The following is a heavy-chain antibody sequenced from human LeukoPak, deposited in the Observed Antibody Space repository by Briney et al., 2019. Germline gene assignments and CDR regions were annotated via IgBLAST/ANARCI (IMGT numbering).Heavy chain of an antibody. V-gene: IGHV4-39*07. D-gene: IGHD1-26*01. J-gene: IGHJ6*02. CDR3: ARVGATPRYYNYYGMDV. CDR1: GGSISSSSYY. CDR2: IYYSGST. Sequence: PSETLSLTCTVSGGSISSSSYYWGWIRQPPGKGLEWIGSIYYSGSTYYNPSLKSRITISVDTSKNQFSLRLSSVTAADTAVYYCARVGATPRYYNYYGMDVWGQGTTVTGSS.